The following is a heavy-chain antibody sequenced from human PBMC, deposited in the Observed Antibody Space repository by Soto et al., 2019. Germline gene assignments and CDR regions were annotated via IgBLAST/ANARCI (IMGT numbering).Heavy chain of an antibody. CDR1: GGTFSSYA. D-gene: IGHD2-15*01. CDR3: AGPGFCSGGSCPLNYYYYYGMDV. V-gene: IGHV1-69*12. CDR2: IIPIFGTA. J-gene: IGHJ6*02. Sequence: QVQLVQSGAEVKKPGSSVKVSCKASGGTFSSYAISWVRQAPGQGLEWMGGIIPIFGTADYAQKFQGRVTITADESTRPAYMELSSLRSEDTAVYYCAGPGFCSGGSCPLNYYYYYGMDVWGQGTTVTVSS.